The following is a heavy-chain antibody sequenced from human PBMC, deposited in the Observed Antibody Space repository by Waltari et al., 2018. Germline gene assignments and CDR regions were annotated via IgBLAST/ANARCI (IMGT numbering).Heavy chain of an antibody. Sequence: QVQFQQWAAGLLKPSETLSPTCVVHTGSFRRHFGSLLRQTPGKGLDWIGESNDSGFTNYNPSLESRVTLSVDKSKIHFSLNLTPVTAADTSVYYCVRSRLWRGLDAFDLWGQGTVVTVSS. CDR3: VRSRLWRGLDAFDL. V-gene: IGHV4-34*01. D-gene: IGHD3-10*01. CDR1: TGSFRRHF. J-gene: IGHJ3*01. CDR2: SNDSGFT.